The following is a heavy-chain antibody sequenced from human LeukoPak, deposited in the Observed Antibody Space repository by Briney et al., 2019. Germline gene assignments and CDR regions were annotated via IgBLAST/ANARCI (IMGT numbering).Heavy chain of an antibody. V-gene: IGHV4-59*01. Sequence: SETLSLTCPVSGGSISSYYWSWIRQPPGKGLEWIGYIYYSGSTNYNPSLKSRVTISVDTSKNQFSLKLSSVTAADTAVYYCAAARRGSGSYYSPYYYYYYGMDVWGQGTTVTVSS. J-gene: IGHJ6*02. CDR2: IYYSGST. D-gene: IGHD3-10*01. CDR1: GGSISSYY. CDR3: AAARRGSGSYYSPYYYYYYGMDV.